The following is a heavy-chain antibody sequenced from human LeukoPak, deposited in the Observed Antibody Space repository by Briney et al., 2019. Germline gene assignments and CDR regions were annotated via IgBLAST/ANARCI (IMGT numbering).Heavy chain of an antibody. V-gene: IGHV1-2*02. CDR1: GYTFTGYY. CDR2: INPNSGGT. Sequence: ASVKVSCKASGYTFTGYYMHWVRQAPGQGLKWMGWINPNSGGTNYAQKFQGRVTMTRDTSISTAYMELSRLRPDDTAVYYCAAYDFWSGYYIGGQGTLVTVSS. D-gene: IGHD3-3*01. J-gene: IGHJ4*02. CDR3: AAYDFWSGYYI.